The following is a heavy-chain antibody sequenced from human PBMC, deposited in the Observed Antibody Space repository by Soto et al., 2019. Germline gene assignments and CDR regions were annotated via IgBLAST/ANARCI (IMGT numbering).Heavy chain of an antibody. D-gene: IGHD6-13*01. Sequence: ASVKVSCKASGYTFTSYYMHWVRPAPGQGLEWMGIINPSGGSTSYAQKFQGRVTMTRDTSTSTVYMELSSLRSEDTAVYYCASGAGYSSSWDTDFDPWAQGTLVTVSS. CDR2: INPSGGST. CDR3: ASGAGYSSSWDTDFDP. V-gene: IGHV1-46*01. J-gene: IGHJ5*02. CDR1: GYTFTSYY.